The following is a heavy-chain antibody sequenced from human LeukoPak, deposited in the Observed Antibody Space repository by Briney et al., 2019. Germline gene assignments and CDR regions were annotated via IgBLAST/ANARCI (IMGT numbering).Heavy chain of an antibody. J-gene: IGHJ3*02. V-gene: IGHV4-4*09. CDR2: IYTSGST. CDR3: ARDSSGYYTGAFDI. Sequence: PSETLSLTCTVSGGSISSYYWSWIRQPPGKGLEWIGYIYTSGSTNYNPSLKSRVTISVDTSKNQFSLKLSSVTAADTAVYYCARDSSGYYTGAFDIWGQGTMVTVSS. CDR1: GGSISSYY. D-gene: IGHD3-22*01.